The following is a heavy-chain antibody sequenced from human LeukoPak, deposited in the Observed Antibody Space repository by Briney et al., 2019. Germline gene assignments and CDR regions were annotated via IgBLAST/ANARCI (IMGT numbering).Heavy chain of an antibody. CDR2: INPSGGST. Sequence: ASVKVSCKASGYTFTCYYMHWVRQAPGQGLEWMGIINPSGGSTSYAQKFQGRVTMTRDMSTSTVYMELSSLRSEDTAVYYCARENGDGYNPDNYYFDYWGQGTLVTVSS. CDR1: GYTFTCYY. CDR3: ARENGDGYNPDNYYFDY. J-gene: IGHJ4*02. D-gene: IGHD5-24*01. V-gene: IGHV1-46*01.